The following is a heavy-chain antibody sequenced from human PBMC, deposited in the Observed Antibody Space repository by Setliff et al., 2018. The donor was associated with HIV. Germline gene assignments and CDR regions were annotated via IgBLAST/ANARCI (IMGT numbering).Heavy chain of an antibody. CDR1: GYSFTSYY. Sequence: ASVKVSCKASGYSFTSYYIHWVRQAPGQGLEWMGIINPRGGKANYAQRFQGRLTVTTDTSTSTVYLELRLLTSDDTAIYYCAWNHPDHTTSHPEAFTLWGQGTMVTVSS. D-gene: IGHD1-1*01. CDR2: INPRGGKA. J-gene: IGHJ3*01. V-gene: IGHV1-46*01. CDR3: AWNHPDHTTSHPEAFTL.